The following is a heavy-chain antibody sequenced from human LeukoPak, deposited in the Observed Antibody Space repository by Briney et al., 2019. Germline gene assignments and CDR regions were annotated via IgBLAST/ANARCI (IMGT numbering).Heavy chain of an antibody. Sequence: PGGSLRLSCAASGFTFSSYAMSWVRQAPGKGLEWVSGISGTGDSTYYADSVKGRFTVSRDNSKNTLFLQMNSLRAEDTAIYYCAKERDYGPADYWGQGTLVTVSS. CDR2: ISGTGDST. CDR3: AKERDYGPADY. V-gene: IGHV3-23*01. D-gene: IGHD4/OR15-4a*01. CDR1: GFTFSSYA. J-gene: IGHJ4*02.